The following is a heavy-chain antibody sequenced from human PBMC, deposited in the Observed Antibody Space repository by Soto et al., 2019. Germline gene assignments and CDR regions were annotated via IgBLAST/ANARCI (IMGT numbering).Heavy chain of an antibody. CDR1: GGSISSSHW. Sequence: QVQLQESGPGLVKPSGTLSLSCAVSGGSISSSHWWTWVRQPPGKGLEWIGEIYHSGSTNYNPSLKRRVTISVDTSRNQFSLNLSSVPAADTAGYCASSGGGEDYWGQGILVTVSS. CDR2: IYHSGST. CDR3: ASSGGGEDY. V-gene: IGHV4-4*02. J-gene: IGHJ4*02. D-gene: IGHD3-16*01.